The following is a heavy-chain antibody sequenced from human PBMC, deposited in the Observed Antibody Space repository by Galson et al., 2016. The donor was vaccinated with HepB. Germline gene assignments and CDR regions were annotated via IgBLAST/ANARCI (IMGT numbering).Heavy chain of an antibody. V-gene: IGHV3-72*01. Sequence: SLRLSCAASGFIFSDHYMEWVRQAAGKGLEWVDRTRNKAKSYSRAYAASVKGRFTISRDDSKNSLYLQMRSLRSDDTAVYYCARDPRKIRYQLLEIYYYYYAMDVWGQGTTVTVSS. J-gene: IGHJ6*02. CDR2: TRNKAKSYSR. D-gene: IGHD2-2*01. CDR1: GFIFSDHY. CDR3: ARDPRKIRYQLLEIYYYYYAMDV.